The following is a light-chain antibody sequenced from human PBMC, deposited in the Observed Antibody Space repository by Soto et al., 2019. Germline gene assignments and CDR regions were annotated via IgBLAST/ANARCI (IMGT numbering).Light chain of an antibody. CDR3: QQFSETPRT. V-gene: IGKV4-1*01. J-gene: IGKJ1*01. CDR1: QSLSSRF. CDR2: WAS. Sequence: DIVMTQSPDSLAVSLGERATINCKSSQSLSSRFLAWYQQKPGQPPRLLINWASTRQSGVPERFSGSGSETDFTLTISSLQAEDVAVYYCQQFSETPRTFGHGTRVEI.